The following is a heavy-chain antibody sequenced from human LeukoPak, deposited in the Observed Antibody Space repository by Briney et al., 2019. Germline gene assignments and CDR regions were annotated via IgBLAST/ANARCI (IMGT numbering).Heavy chain of an antibody. J-gene: IGHJ3*02. CDR2: IYYSGST. CDR3: AREAYDSSGPNAFDI. D-gene: IGHD3-22*01. V-gene: IGHV4-59*01. Sequence: SETLSLTCTVSGGSISSYYWSWIRQPPGKGLEWFGYIYYSGSTNYNPSLKSRVTISVDTSKNQFSLKLSSVTAADTAVYYCAREAYDSSGPNAFDIWGQGTMVTVSS. CDR1: GGSISSYY.